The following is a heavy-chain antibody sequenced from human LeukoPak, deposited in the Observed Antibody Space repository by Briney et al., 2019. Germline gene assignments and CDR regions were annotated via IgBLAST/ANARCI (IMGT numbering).Heavy chain of an antibody. CDR2: ISSSSSTI. V-gene: IGHV3-48*04. Sequence: PGGSLRLSCAASGFTFSSYSMNWVRQAPGKGLEWVSYISSSSSTIYYADSVKGRFTISRDNAKNSLYLQMNSLRAEDTAVYYCARDGSVGQREIDYWGQGTLVTVSS. CDR3: ARDGSVGQREIDY. CDR1: GFTFSSYS. D-gene: IGHD6-25*01. J-gene: IGHJ4*02.